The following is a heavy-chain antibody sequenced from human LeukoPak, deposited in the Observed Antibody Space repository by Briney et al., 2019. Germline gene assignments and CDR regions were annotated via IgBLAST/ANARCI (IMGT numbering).Heavy chain of an antibody. D-gene: IGHD4-17*01. CDR1: GYTFSTYA. V-gene: IGHV3-30-3*02. CDR3: AKKFRGTTVISGDYFDY. J-gene: IGHJ4*02. CDR2: MSSDGSKK. Sequence: GGSLRLSCAASGYTFSTYAMNWVRQAPGKGLEWVAVMSSDGSKKYYADSVKGRFTISRDNSKNTLYLQMNSLRAEDTAVYYCAKKFRGTTVISGDYFDYWAREPWSPSPQ.